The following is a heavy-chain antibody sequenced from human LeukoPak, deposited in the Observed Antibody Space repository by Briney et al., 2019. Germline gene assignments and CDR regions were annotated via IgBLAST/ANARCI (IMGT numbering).Heavy chain of an antibody. V-gene: IGHV1-18*01. Sequence: ASVKVSCKASGYTFTSYGISWVRQAPGQGLEWMGWISGSNGNTNYAQKLQGRVTMTTDTSTSTAYMELRSLRSDDSAIYYCARDPGYGDYTYYYYYYYMDVWGKGATVTVSS. CDR1: GYTFTSYG. CDR2: ISGSNGNT. CDR3: ARDPGYGDYTYYYYYYYMDV. J-gene: IGHJ6*03. D-gene: IGHD4-17*01.